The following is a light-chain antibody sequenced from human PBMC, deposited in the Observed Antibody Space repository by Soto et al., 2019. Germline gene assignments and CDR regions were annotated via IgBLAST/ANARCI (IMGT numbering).Light chain of an antibody. Sequence: SALTQPRSVSGSPGQSVTVSCTGTTSDVGGHDYVSWYQQHPGKAPKLMIYSVSKRPSGVPDRFSGSKSGSTASLTISGLQAEDEANYYCCSYAGSFSYVFGTGTKVTVL. CDR2: SVS. CDR1: TSDVGGHDY. CDR3: CSYAGSFSYV. J-gene: IGLJ1*01. V-gene: IGLV2-11*01.